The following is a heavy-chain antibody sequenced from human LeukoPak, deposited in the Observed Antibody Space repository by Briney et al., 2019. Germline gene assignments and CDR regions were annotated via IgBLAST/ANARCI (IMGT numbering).Heavy chain of an antibody. Sequence: GGSLRLSCAASGFTFSSYEMNWVRKAPGKGLEWVSHISSSGSTIYYADSVKGRFTISRDNAKNSLYLQMNSLRAEDTAVYYCARGLYGDSAFDFWGQGTLVTVSS. CDR3: ARGLYGDSAFDF. CDR1: GFTFSSYE. CDR2: ISSSGSTI. V-gene: IGHV3-48*03. D-gene: IGHD4-17*01. J-gene: IGHJ4*02.